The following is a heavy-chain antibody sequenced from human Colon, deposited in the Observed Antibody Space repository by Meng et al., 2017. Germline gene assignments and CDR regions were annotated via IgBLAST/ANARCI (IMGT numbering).Heavy chain of an antibody. CDR2: IHSSAGT. D-gene: IGHD3-3*01. CDR1: GFSVSSDF. Sequence: EGREGAGGAALVSPGGSRRLYCAVSGFSVSSDFMIWVRQAPGKGLEWVSMIHSSAGTFFADSVKGRFTVSTDNSKNTLYLQMNSLRIEDTAVYHCANRFVWGLGTLVTVSS. CDR3: ANRFV. V-gene: IGHV3-66*02. J-gene: IGHJ4*02.